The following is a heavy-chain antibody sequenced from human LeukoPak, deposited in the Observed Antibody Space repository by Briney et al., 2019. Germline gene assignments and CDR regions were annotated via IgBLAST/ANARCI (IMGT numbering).Heavy chain of an antibody. CDR1: GGSISSGGYY. CDR2: IYYSGST. D-gene: IGHD6-13*01. J-gene: IGHJ5*02. Sequence: SETLSLTCTVSGGSISSGGYYWSWIRQHPGKGLEWIGYIYYSGSTYYNPSLKSRVTISVDTSKNQFSLKLSSVTAADTAVYYCARGWSIGSAAADPWGQGTLVTVSS. V-gene: IGHV4-31*03. CDR3: ARGWSIGSAAADP.